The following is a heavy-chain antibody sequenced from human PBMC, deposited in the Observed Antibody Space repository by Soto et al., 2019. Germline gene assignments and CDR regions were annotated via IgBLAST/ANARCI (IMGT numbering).Heavy chain of an antibody. CDR2: IDPSDSYT. D-gene: IGHD6-19*01. Sequence: GESLKISCKGSGYSFTSYWISWVRQMPGKGLEWMGRIDPSDSYTNYSPSFQGHVTISADKSISTAYLQWSSLKASDTAMYYCARSHSSGSFGYYYYGMDVWGQGTTVTVSS. J-gene: IGHJ6*02. CDR1: GYSFTSYW. V-gene: IGHV5-10-1*01. CDR3: ARSHSSGSFGYYYYGMDV.